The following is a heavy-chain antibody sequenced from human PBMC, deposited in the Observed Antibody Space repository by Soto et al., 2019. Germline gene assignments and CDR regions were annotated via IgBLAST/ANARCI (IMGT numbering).Heavy chain of an antibody. CDR3: ARGQEYCYGSGSSIDY. CDR2: IFYTGST. V-gene: IGHV4-59*08. D-gene: IGHD3-10*01. J-gene: IGHJ4*02. CDR1: GASIGSSY. Sequence: PSETLSLTCTVSGASIGSSYWSWIRQPPGKGLELMGYIFYTGSTNYSPSLNGRVSITIDPSKNQLSLTLISVTAAYTAVYYCARGQEYCYGSGSSIDYWGQGTLVTVSS.